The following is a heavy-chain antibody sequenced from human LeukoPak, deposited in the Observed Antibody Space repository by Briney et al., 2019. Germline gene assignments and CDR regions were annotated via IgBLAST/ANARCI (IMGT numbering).Heavy chain of an antibody. D-gene: IGHD3-10*01. CDR2: INHSGST. J-gene: IGHJ6*03. V-gene: IGHV4-34*01. CDR3: ARGYITMVRGVIKGYYYYMDV. Sequence: PSETLSLTCAVYGGSFSGYYWSWIRQPPGKGLEWIGEINHSGSTNYNPSLKSRVTISVDTSKNQFSLNLNSVTAADTAVYYCARGYITMVRGVIKGYYYYMDVWGKGTTVTVSS. CDR1: GGSFSGYY.